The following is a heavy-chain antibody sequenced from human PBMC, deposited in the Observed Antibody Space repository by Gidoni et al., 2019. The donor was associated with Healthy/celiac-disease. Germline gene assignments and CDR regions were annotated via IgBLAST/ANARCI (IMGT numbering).Heavy chain of an antibody. CDR2: IITAGDT. Sequence: EVQLVESGGGLVQPGGSLRPSCAASGFTFSSYDMHWVRQATGKGLEWVSAIITAGDTYYPGSVKGRFTISRENAKNSLYLQMNSLRAGDTAVYYCARDGGGHMDVWGKGTTVTVSS. D-gene: IGHD3-16*01. V-gene: IGHV3-13*04. CDR1: GFTFSSYD. CDR3: ARDGGGHMDV. J-gene: IGHJ6*03.